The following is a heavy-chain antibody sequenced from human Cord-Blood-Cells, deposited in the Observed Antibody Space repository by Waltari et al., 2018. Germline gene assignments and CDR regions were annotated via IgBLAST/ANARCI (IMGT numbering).Heavy chain of an antibody. J-gene: IGHJ4*02. V-gene: IGHV4-59*11. CDR1: GGPISSHY. Sequence: QVQLQESGPGLVKPSETLSLTCTVSGGPISSHYWSWIRQPPGKGLEWIGYIYYSGSTNYNPSLKSRVTISVDTSKNQFSLKLSSVTAADTAVYYCARIAAAGTLPFDYWGQGTLVTVSS. D-gene: IGHD6-13*01. CDR2: IYYSGST. CDR3: ARIAAAGTLPFDY.